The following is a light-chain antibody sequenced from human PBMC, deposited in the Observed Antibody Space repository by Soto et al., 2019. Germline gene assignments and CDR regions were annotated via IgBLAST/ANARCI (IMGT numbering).Light chain of an antibody. CDR3: QQYDNLPPRT. CDR1: QDISNY. Sequence: DIQMTQSPSSLSASVGDRVTITCQASQDISNYLNWYQQKPGKAPKLLIYDASNLETGVPSRSSGSGSGTDFTFTISSLQPEDIATYYCQQYDNLPPRTFGQGTKVDIK. J-gene: IGKJ1*01. V-gene: IGKV1-33*01. CDR2: DAS.